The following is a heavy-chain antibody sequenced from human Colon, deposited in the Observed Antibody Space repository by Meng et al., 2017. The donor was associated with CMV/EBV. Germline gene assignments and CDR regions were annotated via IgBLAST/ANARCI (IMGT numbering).Heavy chain of an antibody. D-gene: IGHD6-13*01. CDR2: ISSSSDII. CDR3: ARELYSSPDY. CDR1: GFTFSSYI. Sequence: GASLKISCEASGFTFSSYIMKWVRQTPGKGLEWLAYISSSSDIIYYSESVKGRFTISRDNAKKSFYLQMNSLRIGDTAVYYCARELYSSPDYWGQGTLVTVSS. V-gene: IGHV3-48*04. J-gene: IGHJ4*02.